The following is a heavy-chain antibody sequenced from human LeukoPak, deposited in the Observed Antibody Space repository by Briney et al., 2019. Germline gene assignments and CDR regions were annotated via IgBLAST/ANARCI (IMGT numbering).Heavy chain of an antibody. CDR1: GFIISGDS. D-gene: IGHD2-2*01. V-gene: IGHV3-21*05. J-gene: IGHJ6*04. Sequence: AGGSLRLSYAASGFIISGDSMNWVRQAPGKGLEWIAYISRDSGIKYYADSVKGRFTISRDNAKNSLYLQMNSLRAEDTAVYYCARDQEAPFRWAVPAAMDGNSHADVWGKGTTVTVSS. CDR3: ARDQEAPFRWAVPAAMDGNSHADV. CDR2: ISRDSGIK.